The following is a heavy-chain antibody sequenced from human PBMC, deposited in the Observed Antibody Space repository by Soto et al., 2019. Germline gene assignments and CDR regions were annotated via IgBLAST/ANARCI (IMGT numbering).Heavy chain of an antibody. D-gene: IGHD3-10*01. V-gene: IGHV4-59*01. CDR2: IYYSGST. CDR1: KGSLSSNY. J-gene: IGHJ4*02. CDR3: ARSFMVPVDFFDY. Sequence: XGTLSLTGTVSKGSLSSNYWSWIRQSPGKGLEWIGNIYYSGSTNYNPSLKSRVTMSVDTSKNQLTLKLSSVTAADTGVYFCARSFMVPVDFFDYWGQGTPVTVSS.